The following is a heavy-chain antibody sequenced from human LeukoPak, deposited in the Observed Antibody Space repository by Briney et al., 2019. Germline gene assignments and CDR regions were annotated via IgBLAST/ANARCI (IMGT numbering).Heavy chain of an antibody. Sequence: WGSLRLSCAASGFTFSSYSMHWVSQAPGKGMEWVSSISSTLSHIYYAYSVKGRFTISRDNAKNSLYLQMNSLRAEDTAVYYCARVLELPADPFDYWGQGTLVTVSS. D-gene: IGHD1-7*01. V-gene: IGHV3-21*01. CDR1: GFTFSSYS. J-gene: IGHJ4*02. CDR3: ARVLELPADPFDY. CDR2: ISSTLSHI.